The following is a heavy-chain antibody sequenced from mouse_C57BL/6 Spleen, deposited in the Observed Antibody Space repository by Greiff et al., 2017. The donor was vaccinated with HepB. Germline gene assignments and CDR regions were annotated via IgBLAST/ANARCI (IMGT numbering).Heavy chain of an antibody. V-gene: IGHV14-1*01. J-gene: IGHJ4*01. CDR2: IDPEDGAT. D-gene: IGHD2-2*01. Sequence: VQLQQSGAELVRPGASVKLSCTASGFNIKDYYMHWVKQRPEQGLEWIGRIDPEDGATEYAPKFQGKATMTADTSSNTTYLQLSSLTSEDTAVYYCTGRATMVTAGAMDYWGQGTSVTVSS. CDR3: TGRATMVTAGAMDY. CDR1: GFNIKDYY.